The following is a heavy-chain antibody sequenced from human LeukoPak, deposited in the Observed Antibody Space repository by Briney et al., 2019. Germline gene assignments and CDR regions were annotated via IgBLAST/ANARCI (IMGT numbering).Heavy chain of an antibody. Sequence: QTSGTLSLTCAVSGGSISSNNWWGWVRQPPGKGLEWIGETYHSGSPNYNPSLKSRVTISVDKSRNHFSLNLSSVTAADTAVYYCARVNINNWHSCDYWGQGTLVTVSS. J-gene: IGHJ4*02. CDR1: GGSISSNNW. V-gene: IGHV4-4*02. D-gene: IGHD1-1*01. CDR2: TYHSGSP. CDR3: ARVNINNWHSCDY.